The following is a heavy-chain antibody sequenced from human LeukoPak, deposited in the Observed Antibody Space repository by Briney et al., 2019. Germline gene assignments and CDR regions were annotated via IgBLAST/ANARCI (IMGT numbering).Heavy chain of an antibody. D-gene: IGHD1-26*01. J-gene: IGHJ3*02. CDR3: ARASGSYYEFGDAFDI. V-gene: IGHV3-72*01. CDR2: TRNKANSYTT. CDR1: GFTFSDHY. Sequence: PGGSLRLSCAASGFTFSDHYMDWVRQAPGKGLEWVGRTRNKANSYTTEYAASVKGRFTISRDDSKNSLYLQMSSLKTEDTAVYYCARASGSYYEFGDAFDIWGQGTMVTVSS.